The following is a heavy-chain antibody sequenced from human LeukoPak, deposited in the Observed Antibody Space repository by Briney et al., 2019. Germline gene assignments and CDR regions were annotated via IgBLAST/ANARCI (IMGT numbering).Heavy chain of an antibody. J-gene: IGHJ6*03. V-gene: IGHV1-18*01. CDR1: GYTFTDNG. CDR3: AVLRLGELSLGYYYYYYMDV. CDR2: ISTYNGNT. Sequence: ASVKVSCKASGYTFTDNGVSWVRQAPGQGLEWLGWISTYNGNTIYAQKLQGRVTMTRDTSTSTAYVELRSLTSDDTAVYYCAVLRLGELSLGYYYYYYMDVWGKGTTVTVSS. D-gene: IGHD3-16*02.